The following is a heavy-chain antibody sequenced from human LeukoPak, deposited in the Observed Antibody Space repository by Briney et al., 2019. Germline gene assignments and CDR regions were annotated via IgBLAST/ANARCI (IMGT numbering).Heavy chain of an antibody. V-gene: IGHV1-2*02. J-gene: IGHJ4*02. D-gene: IGHD2-2*01. CDR1: GYTFTGYY. CDR3: AKYCSSTSCYLGFDY. CDR2: INPNSGGT. Sequence: GASVKVSCKASGYTFTGYYMHWVRQAPGQGLEWMGWINPNSGGTNYAQKFQGRVTMTRDTSISTAYMELSRLRSDDTAVYYCAKYCSSTSCYLGFDYWGQGTLVTVSS.